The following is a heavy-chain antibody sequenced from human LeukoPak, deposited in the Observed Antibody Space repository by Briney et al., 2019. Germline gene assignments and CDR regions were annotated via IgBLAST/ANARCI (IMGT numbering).Heavy chain of an antibody. Sequence: GGSLRLSCAASGFTFSSYAMSWVRQAPGRGLEWVSAISGSGGNTYYADSVKGRFTISRDNSKNTLYLQMNSLRAEDTAVYYCAKDFGEYQLLSYDYWGQGTLVAVSS. V-gene: IGHV3-23*01. J-gene: IGHJ4*02. CDR1: GFTFSSYA. CDR3: AKDFGEYQLLSYDY. D-gene: IGHD2-2*01. CDR2: ISGSGGNT.